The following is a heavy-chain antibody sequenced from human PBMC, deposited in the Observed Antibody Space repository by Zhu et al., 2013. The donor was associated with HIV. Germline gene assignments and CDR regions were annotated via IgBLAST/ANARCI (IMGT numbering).Heavy chain of an antibody. CDR2: MNPNSGDT. CDR3: TRAPFLIFGGVVGG. J-gene: IGHJ4*02. CDR1: GYTFTDHY. Sequence: QVHLVQSGAETKQPGASVKVSCKTSGYTFTDHYLHWVRQAPGQGLEWMGWMNPNSGDTGYAQKFQGRVTMTRNTSISTAYMELRDLRSDDTAVYFCTRAPFLIFGGVVGGWGQGTLVTVSS. D-gene: IGHD3-16*02. V-gene: IGHV1-8*02.